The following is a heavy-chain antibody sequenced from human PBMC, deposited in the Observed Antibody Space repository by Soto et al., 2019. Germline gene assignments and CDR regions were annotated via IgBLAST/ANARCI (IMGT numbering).Heavy chain of an antibody. CDR3: VRDGTKTLRDWFEP. J-gene: IGHJ5*02. Sequence: SETLSLTCTVSGASISGFYWSWIRKSAGKVLEWIGRIYATGATDYNPSLKSRVMMSVDTSKKQFSLKLRSVTAADTAVYYCVRDGTKTLRDWFEPWGQGISVTVS. V-gene: IGHV4-4*07. D-gene: IGHD1-1*01. CDR2: IYATGAT. CDR1: GASISGFY.